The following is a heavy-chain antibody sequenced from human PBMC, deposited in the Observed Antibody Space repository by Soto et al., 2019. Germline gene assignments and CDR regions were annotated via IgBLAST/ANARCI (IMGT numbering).Heavy chain of an antibody. V-gene: IGHV3-21*01. CDR2: ISSSSSYI. D-gene: IGHD5-12*01. CDR1: GFTFSSYS. J-gene: IGHJ4*02. Sequence: ASLRLSCAASGFTFSSYSMNWVRQAPGKGLEWVSSISSSSSYIYYADSVKGRFTISRDNAKNSLYLQMNSLRAEDTAVYYCARGRDGYKRLPHAYWGQGTLVTASS. CDR3: ARGRDGYKRLPHAY.